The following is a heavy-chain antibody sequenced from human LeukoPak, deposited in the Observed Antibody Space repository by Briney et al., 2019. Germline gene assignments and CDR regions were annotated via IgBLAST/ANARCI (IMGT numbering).Heavy chain of an antibody. D-gene: IGHD2-2*01. CDR1: GFTFSSYG. CDR3: AKEFDIVVVQYYFDY. Sequence: GGSLRLSCAASGFTFSSYGMHWVRQAPGKGLEWVAVIWYDGSNKYYADSVKGRFTISRDNSKNTLYLQMNSLRAEDTAVYYCAKEFDIVVVQYYFDYWGQGTLVTVSS. J-gene: IGHJ4*02. V-gene: IGHV3-33*06. CDR2: IWYDGSNK.